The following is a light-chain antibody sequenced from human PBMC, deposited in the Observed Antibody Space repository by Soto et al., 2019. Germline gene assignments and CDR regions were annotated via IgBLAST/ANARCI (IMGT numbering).Light chain of an antibody. J-gene: IGKJ1*01. CDR3: QQSYNSAWT. CDR1: QSISSY. V-gene: IGKV1-39*01. CDR2: AAS. Sequence: DIQMTQSPSSLSASVGDRVTITCRASQSISSYLSWYQQRPGKAPKLLIYAASSLQRGVPSTFSGSGSGTEFTLTISSLQPEDFATYYCQQSYNSAWTFGQGTKVDIK.